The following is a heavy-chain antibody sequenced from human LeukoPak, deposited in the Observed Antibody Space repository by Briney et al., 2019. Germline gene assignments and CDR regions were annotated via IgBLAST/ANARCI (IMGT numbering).Heavy chain of an antibody. CDR2: ISYDGSNK. J-gene: IGHJ3*02. CDR1: GFTFSSYG. Sequence: PGGSLRLSCAASGFTFSSYGMHWVRQAPGKGLEWVAVISYDGSNKYYADSVKGRLTISRDNSKNTLYLQMNSLRAEDTAAYYCAKVPGLRNAFDIWGQGTMVTVSS. V-gene: IGHV3-30*18. CDR3: AKVPGLRNAFDI.